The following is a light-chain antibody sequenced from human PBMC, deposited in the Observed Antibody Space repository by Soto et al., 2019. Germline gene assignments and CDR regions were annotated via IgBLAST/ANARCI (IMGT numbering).Light chain of an antibody. CDR2: GSS. V-gene: IGKV3-15*01. Sequence: EIVLTQSPATLSVSPGERATLSCTATETISTNLAWFQRKPGQPPRLLIYGSSTRATGVPDRFSGSGSGTEFTLIISSLQSEDVALYYCQQYSKWPPAITCGQGTRLEIK. CDR3: QQYSKWPPAIT. CDR1: ETISTN. J-gene: IGKJ5*01.